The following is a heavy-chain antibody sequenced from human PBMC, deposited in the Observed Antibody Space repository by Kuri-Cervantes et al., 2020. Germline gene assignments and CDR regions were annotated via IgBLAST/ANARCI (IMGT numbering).Heavy chain of an antibody. D-gene: IGHD6-13*01. CDR1: GYTFTSYA. J-gene: IGHJ5*02. V-gene: IGHV1-3*01. Sequence: ASVKVSCKASGYTFTSYAMHWVRQAPGQRLEWMGWINAGSGNTKYSQKFQGRVTITRDTSASTAYMELSSLRSEDTAVYYCARGGRAAGTGWDWFDPWGQGTLVTVSS. CDR3: ARGGRAAGTGWDWFDP. CDR2: INAGSGNT.